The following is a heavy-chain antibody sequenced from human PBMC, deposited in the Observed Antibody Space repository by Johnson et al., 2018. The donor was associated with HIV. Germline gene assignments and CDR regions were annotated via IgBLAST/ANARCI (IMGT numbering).Heavy chain of an antibody. CDR3: ARACRDGYTCDAFDI. D-gene: IGHD5-24*01. Sequence: VQLVESGGGLVQPGGSLRLSCAASGFTVSSNYMSWVRHGPGKGLEWVSVINSGGSTNYVDSVRGRFTISRDNSKNTLYLQMNSLRAEDTAVYYCARACRDGYTCDAFDIWGQGTMVTVSS. CDR1: GFTVSSNY. CDR2: INSGGST. V-gene: IGHV3-66*01. J-gene: IGHJ3*02.